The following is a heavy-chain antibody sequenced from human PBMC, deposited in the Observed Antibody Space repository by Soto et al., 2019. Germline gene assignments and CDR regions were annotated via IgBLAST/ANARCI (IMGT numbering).Heavy chain of an antibody. Sequence: QVQLVQSGAEVKKPGASVKVSCKASGYTFTNYGISWVRQAPGQGLEWMGWISAYNGNTNYAQKLQGRVTMTTDTSTRTADMELRSLRSDDTAVYYCARGEKYYDFWSGYYRGTYFQHWGQGTLVTVSS. CDR3: ARGEKYYDFWSGYYRGTYFQH. J-gene: IGHJ1*01. CDR1: GYTFTNYG. CDR2: ISAYNGNT. D-gene: IGHD3-3*01. V-gene: IGHV1-18*01.